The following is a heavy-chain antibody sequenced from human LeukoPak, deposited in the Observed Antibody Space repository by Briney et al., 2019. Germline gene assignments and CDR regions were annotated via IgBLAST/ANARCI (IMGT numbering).Heavy chain of an antibody. Sequence: SXYYSGSTYYNPSLKSRVTISVDTSKNQFSLKLSSVTAADTAVYYCHMREVLPTIAVAGMIDYWGQGTLVTVSS. D-gene: IGHD6-19*01. V-gene: IGHV4-39*01. CDR2: XYYSGST. J-gene: IGHJ4*02. CDR3: HMREVLPTIAVAGMIDY.